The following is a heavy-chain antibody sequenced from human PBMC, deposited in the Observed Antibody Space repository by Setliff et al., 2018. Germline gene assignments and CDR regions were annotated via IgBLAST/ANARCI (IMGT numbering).Heavy chain of an antibody. D-gene: IGHD3-3*01. V-gene: IGHV4-34*01. CDR1: GGSFSGYY. CDR3: ARRPLYHYDFWSNWFDP. CDR2: INHSGST. J-gene: IGHJ5*02. Sequence: PSETLSLTCAVYGGSFSGYYWSWIRQPPGKGLEWIGEINHSGSTNYNPSLKSRVTISVDTSKNQLSLKLTSVTAADTAVYYCARRPLYHYDFWSNWFDPWGQGTLVTVSS.